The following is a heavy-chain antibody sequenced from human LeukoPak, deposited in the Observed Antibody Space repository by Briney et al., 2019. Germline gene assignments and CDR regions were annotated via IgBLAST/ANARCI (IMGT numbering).Heavy chain of an antibody. Sequence: SETLSLTCTVSGGSISSYYWSWIRQPPGKGLEWIGYIYYSGSTNYNPSLKSRVTISVDTSKNQFSLKLSSVTAADTAVYYCARDRLDYDFWSGYDYYGMDVWGQGTTVTVSS. J-gene: IGHJ6*02. CDR1: GGSISSYY. CDR3: ARDRLDYDFWSGYDYYGMDV. CDR2: IYYSGST. D-gene: IGHD3-3*01. V-gene: IGHV4-59*01.